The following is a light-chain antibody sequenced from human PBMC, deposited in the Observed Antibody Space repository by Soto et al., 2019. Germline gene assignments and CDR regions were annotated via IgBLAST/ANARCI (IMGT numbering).Light chain of an antibody. CDR3: KKYNIYLSP. CDR1: QSVSRW. Sequence: DIQMTQSPSTLSASVGDRVTITCRASQSVSRWLAWYQQKPGKAPKFLISEASRLEIGVPSRFSGSGSGTEFTPTIRGLHPDVLAIYYRKKYNIYLSPLGQGT. J-gene: IGKJ2*01. V-gene: IGKV1-5*03. CDR2: EAS.